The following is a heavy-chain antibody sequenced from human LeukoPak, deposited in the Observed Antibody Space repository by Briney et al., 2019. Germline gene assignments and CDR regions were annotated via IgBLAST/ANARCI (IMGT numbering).Heavy chain of an antibody. V-gene: IGHV3-9*01. D-gene: IGHD2-15*01. CDR2: ISWSRYII. CDR1: GFAFDEYA. J-gene: IGHJ3*02. Sequence: QAGRSLRLSCAASGFAFDEYAMHWVRQAPGKGLEWVSGISWSRYIIKYADSVRGRSTISRDNAKNSLFLQMNSLRAEDSAMYYCVRDHVGGSCVDCPLGDAFDTWGRGTMVTVSS. CDR3: VRDHVGGSCVDCPLGDAFDT.